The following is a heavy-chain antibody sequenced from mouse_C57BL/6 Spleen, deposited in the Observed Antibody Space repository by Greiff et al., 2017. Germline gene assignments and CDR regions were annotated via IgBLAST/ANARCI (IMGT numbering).Heavy chain of an antibody. CDR1: GYTFTSYW. Sequence: VQLQQSGAELVKPGASVKMSCKASGYTFTSYWITWVKQRPGQGLEWIGDIYPGSGSTNYNEKFKSKATLTVDTSSSTAYMQLSSLTSEDSAVYYCARGQLRLGMDYWGQGTSVTVSS. J-gene: IGHJ4*01. CDR2: IYPGSGST. D-gene: IGHD3-2*02. V-gene: IGHV1-55*01. CDR3: ARGQLRLGMDY.